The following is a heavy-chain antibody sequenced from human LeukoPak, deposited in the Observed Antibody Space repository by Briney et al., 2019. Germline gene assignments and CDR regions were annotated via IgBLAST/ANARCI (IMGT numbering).Heavy chain of an antibody. D-gene: IGHD5-12*01. CDR2: ISYDGSNK. CDR3: AREIQGYGGYDTKHFAN. Sequence: GRSLRLSCAASGFTFSSYGMHWVRQAPGKGLEWVAVISYDGSNKYYADSVKGRFTISRDNSKNTLYLQMDSLRAEDTALCYCAREIQGYGGYDTKHFANWGQGTLVTVSS. J-gene: IGHJ4*02. V-gene: IGHV3-30*03. CDR1: GFTFSSYG.